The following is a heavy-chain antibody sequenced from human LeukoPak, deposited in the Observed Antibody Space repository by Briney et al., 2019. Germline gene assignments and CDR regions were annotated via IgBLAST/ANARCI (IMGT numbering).Heavy chain of an antibody. D-gene: IGHD2-2*01. J-gene: IGHJ4*02. V-gene: IGHV4-59*12. CDR2: IYYSGST. Sequence: SETLSLTCTVSGGSLSSYYWSWIRQPPGKGLEWIGSIYYSGSTYYNPSLKSRVTISVDTSKNQFSLKLSSVTAADTAVYYCARDEVVPAAIFDYWGQGTLVTVSS. CDR1: GGSLSSYY. CDR3: ARDEVVPAAIFDY.